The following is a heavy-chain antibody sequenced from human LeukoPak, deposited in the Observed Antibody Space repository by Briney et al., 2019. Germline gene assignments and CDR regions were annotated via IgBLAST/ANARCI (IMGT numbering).Heavy chain of an antibody. J-gene: IGHJ4*02. V-gene: IGHV4-4*07. CDR2: IYTSGST. Sequence: SETLSLTCTVSGGSISSYYWSWIRQPAGKGLEWIGRIYTSGSTNYNPSLKSRVTISVDTSKNQFSLKLSSVTAADTAVYYCASSDSSSWSVTFDYWGQGTLVTVSS. D-gene: IGHD6-13*01. CDR1: GGSISSYY. CDR3: ASSDSSSWSVTFDY.